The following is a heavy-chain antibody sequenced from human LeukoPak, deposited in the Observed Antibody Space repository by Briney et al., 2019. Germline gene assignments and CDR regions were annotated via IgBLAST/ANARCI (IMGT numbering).Heavy chain of an antibody. D-gene: IGHD5-18*01. V-gene: IGHV4-39*07. J-gene: IGHJ3*02. CDR2: IYYSGST. CDR1: GGSISSSYY. Sequence: PSGTLSLTCAVSGGSISSSYYWGWIRQPPGKGLEWIGSIYYSGSTYYNPSLKSRVTISVDTSKNQFSLKLSSVTAADTAVYYCAREEDVERGYSYGYIGDAFDIWGQGTMVTVSS. CDR3: AREEDVERGYSYGYIGDAFDI.